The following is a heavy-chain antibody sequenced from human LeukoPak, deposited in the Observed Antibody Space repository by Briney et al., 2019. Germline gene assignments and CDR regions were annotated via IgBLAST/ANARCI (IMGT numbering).Heavy chain of an antibody. CDR1: GNNLNNYW. J-gene: IGHJ4*02. V-gene: IGHV5-51*01. D-gene: IGHD2-15*01. CDR3: ARQVGYDY. CDR2: IYLGDSEV. Sequence: GESLKISCKASGNNLNNYWIGWVRQMPGKGLEWMGIIYLGDSEVRYSPSFQGQVTISADKSVNTAYLQWSSLKASDTAMYYCARQVGYDYWGQGTLVTVSS.